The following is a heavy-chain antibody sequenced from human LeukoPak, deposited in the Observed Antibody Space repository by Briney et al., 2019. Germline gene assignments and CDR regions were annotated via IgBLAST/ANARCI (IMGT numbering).Heavy chain of an antibody. CDR1: GFTFSSYA. D-gene: IGHD5-18*01. J-gene: IGHJ4*02. Sequence: GGSLRLSCAAPGFTFSSYAMSWVRQAPGKGLEWVSAISGSGGSTYYADSVKGRFTISRDNSKNTLYLQMNSLRAEDTAVYYCAKTKDRGYSYGPFDYWGQGTLVTVSS. CDR2: ISGSGGST. V-gene: IGHV3-23*01. CDR3: AKTKDRGYSYGPFDY.